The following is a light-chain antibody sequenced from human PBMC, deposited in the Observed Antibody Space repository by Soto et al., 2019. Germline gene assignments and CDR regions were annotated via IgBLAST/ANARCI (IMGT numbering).Light chain of an antibody. CDR3: QQRSNWPLT. CDR2: DAS. Sequence: IVLTQSPATLSLSPGEMATLSWRASQSVSNFLAWYQQRPGQAPRLLIYDASNRATGIPARFSGSGSGTDFTLTISSLEPEDFAVYYCQQRSNWPLTFGPGTKVDIK. CDR1: QSVSNF. V-gene: IGKV3-11*01. J-gene: IGKJ3*01.